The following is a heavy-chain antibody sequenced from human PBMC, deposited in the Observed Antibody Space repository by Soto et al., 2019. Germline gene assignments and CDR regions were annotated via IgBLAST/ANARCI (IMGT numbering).Heavy chain of an antibody. CDR3: ARGHYYYGMDV. J-gene: IGHJ6*02. CDR2: IYYSGTN. Sequence: SETLSLTCTVSNGSVSSGTYSWSWVRQPPGKGLEWIGYIYYSGTNYYTPSLKSRLTMSMDRANDHFSLNLTSVTAAYTAVYFCARGHYYYGMDVWGQGITVTVSS. V-gene: IGHV4-30-2*01. CDR1: NGSVSSGTYS.